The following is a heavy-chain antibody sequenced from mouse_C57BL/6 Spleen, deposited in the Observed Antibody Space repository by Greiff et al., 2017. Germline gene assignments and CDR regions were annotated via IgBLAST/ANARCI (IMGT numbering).Heavy chain of an antibody. Sequence: QVQLKESGPELVKPGASVKISCKASGYAFSSSWMNWVKQRPGKGLEWIGRIYPGDGDTNYNGKFKGKATLTADKSSSTAYMQLSSLTSEDSAVYFCARSITTVPPFAYWGQGTLVTVSA. D-gene: IGHD1-1*01. V-gene: IGHV1-82*01. J-gene: IGHJ3*01. CDR3: ARSITTVPPFAY. CDR2: IYPGDGDT. CDR1: GYAFSSSW.